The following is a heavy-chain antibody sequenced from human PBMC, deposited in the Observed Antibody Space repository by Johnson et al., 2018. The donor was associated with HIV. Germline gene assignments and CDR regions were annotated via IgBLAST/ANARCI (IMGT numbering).Heavy chain of an antibody. CDR1: QFTFSDYY. V-gene: IGHV3-11*04. CDR2: ITGRGTAI. CDR3: AKEWSAFDI. J-gene: IGHJ3*02. D-gene: IGHD1-26*01. Sequence: QVQLVESGGGSAKPAGSPRLSCAASQFTFSDYYIHWIRQAPGKGLEWLAFITGRGTAIYADSVKGRFTISRDNAKSSVILQVNSLTAEDTATYYCAKEWSAFDIWGQGTMVTVTA.